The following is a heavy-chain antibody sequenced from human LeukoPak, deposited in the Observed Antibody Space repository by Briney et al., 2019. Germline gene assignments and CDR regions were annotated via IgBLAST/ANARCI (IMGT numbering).Heavy chain of an antibody. D-gene: IGHD6-6*01. V-gene: IGHV1-18*01. CDR1: GYNFANYG. J-gene: IGHJ4*02. Sequence: GASVKVSCKASGYNFANYGISWLRQAPGQGLEWMGWISTNNGKTNYAQILPGRVTMTTDTSTSTAYMELRSLRSDDTAVYYCARDRRSSSSNTILFDSWGQGTLVTVSS. CDR3: ARDRRSSSSNTILFDS. CDR2: ISTNNGKT.